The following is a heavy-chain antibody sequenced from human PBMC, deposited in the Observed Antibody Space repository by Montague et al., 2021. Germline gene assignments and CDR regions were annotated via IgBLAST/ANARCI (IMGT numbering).Heavy chain of an antibody. D-gene: IGHD4/OR15-4a*01. Sequence: SETLSLTCTVSGGSISSYPFYWGWIRQSPGKGLEWIGSNYYRGNTYYTPSLKSRVSLSVDTSKNQFSLKMNSVTAADTAVYYCARVGARTSGGGSVVHWGQGAVVTVSS. J-gene: IGHJ4*02. CDR2: NYYRGNT. V-gene: IGHV4-39*01. CDR1: GGSISSYPFY. CDR3: ARVGARTSGGGSVVH.